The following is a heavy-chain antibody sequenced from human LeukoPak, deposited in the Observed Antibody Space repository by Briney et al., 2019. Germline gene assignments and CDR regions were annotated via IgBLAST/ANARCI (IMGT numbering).Heavy chain of an antibody. V-gene: IGHV4-59*01. Sequence: PSETLSLTCPVSGGSISSYYWSWIRQPPGKGPEWIGYVYYTGSTNYNPSLNSRVTMSIDTSKNQFSLRLSSVTAADTAVYYCARVVGFYDSSAFDLWGQGALVTVSS. CDR1: GGSISSYY. J-gene: IGHJ5*02. CDR2: VYYTGST. CDR3: ARVVGFYDSSAFDL. D-gene: IGHD3-22*01.